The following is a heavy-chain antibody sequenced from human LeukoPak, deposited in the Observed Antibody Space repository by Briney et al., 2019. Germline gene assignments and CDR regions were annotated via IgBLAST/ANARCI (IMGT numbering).Heavy chain of an antibody. V-gene: IGHV3-7*01. CDR3: ARGHTAVTRHFDF. CDR1: GFTFSNYW. D-gene: IGHD4-17*01. J-gene: IGHJ4*02. Sequence: GGSLRLSCAASGFTFSNYWMTWVRQAPGKGLEWVANIKHDGSEDYYLDSVKGRFTISRDNAKNSLYLQMNSLRAEDTAVYYCARGHTAVTRHFDFWGQGTLVTVSS. CDR2: IKHDGSED.